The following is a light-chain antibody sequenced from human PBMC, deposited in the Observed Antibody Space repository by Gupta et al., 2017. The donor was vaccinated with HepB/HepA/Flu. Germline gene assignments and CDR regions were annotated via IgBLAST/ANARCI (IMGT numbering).Light chain of an antibody. J-gene: IGKJ2*01. CDR1: QTISVNY. CDR3: HHYGSSVYT. V-gene: IGKV3-20*01. CDR2: GPS. Sequence: EIVLTQSPVPLSLSPGERATVPCRASQTISVNYLAWFQQKPGQAPRLLIYGPSTRATGIPDRFTGSGSGTDFTLSISRLEPEDFAVYYCHHYGSSVYTFGQGTKLEIK.